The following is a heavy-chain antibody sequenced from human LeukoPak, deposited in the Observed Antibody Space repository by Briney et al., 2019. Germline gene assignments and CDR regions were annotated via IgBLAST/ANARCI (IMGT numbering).Heavy chain of an antibody. J-gene: IGHJ6*03. V-gene: IGHV1-2*02. D-gene: IGHD3-10*01. Sequence: GASVKVSCKASGYTFTGYYMHWVRQAPGQGLEWMGWINPNSGGTNYAQKFQGRVTMTRDTSISTAYMELSRLTSDDTAVYYCAREPYGSGSSRTDYYYMDVWGKGTTVTISS. CDR3: AREPYGSGSSRTDYYYMDV. CDR1: GYTFTGYY. CDR2: INPNSGGT.